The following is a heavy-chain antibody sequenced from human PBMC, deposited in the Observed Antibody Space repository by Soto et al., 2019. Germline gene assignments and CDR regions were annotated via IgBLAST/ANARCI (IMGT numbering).Heavy chain of an antibody. Sequence: PGESLKISCKGSGYSFTSYWIGWVRQMPGKGLEWMGIIYPGDSDTRYSPSFQGQVTISADKSISTAYLQWSSLKASDTAMYYCARHDFTDVGSWYGSYWGQGTLAPASA. CDR3: ARHDFTDVGSWYGSY. D-gene: IGHD6-13*01. V-gene: IGHV5-51*01. J-gene: IGHJ4*02. CDR1: GYSFTSYW. CDR2: IYPGDSDT.